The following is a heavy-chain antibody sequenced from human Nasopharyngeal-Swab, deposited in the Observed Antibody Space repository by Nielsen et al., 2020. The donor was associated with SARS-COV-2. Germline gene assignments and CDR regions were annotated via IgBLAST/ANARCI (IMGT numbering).Heavy chain of an antibody. CDR2: ISGSGGST. CDR3: AKGYTTTNDAFDI. D-gene: IGHD2/OR15-2a*01. V-gene: IGHV3-23*01. CDR1: GFTVSSNY. J-gene: IGHJ3*02. Sequence: GESLKISCAASGFTVSSNYMSWVRQAPGKGLEWVSAISGSGGSTYYADSVKGRFTISRDNSKNTLYLQMNSLRAEDTAVYYCAKGYTTTNDAFDIWGQGTMVTVSS.